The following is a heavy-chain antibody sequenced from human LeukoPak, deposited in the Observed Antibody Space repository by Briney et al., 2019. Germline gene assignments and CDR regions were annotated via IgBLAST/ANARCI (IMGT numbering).Heavy chain of an antibody. CDR2: INHSGST. CDR1: GGSISRGGYY. J-gene: IGHJ6*02. CDR3: ASDNYHYDDSRYYAPPPPYHGMDV. Sequence: PSQTLSLTCTVSGGSISRGGYYWSWIRQPPGKGLEWIVEINHSGSTNYNPSLKSRVTISVDTSENQFSLKLSSVTAADTAVYYCASDNYHYDDSRYYAPPPPYHGMDVWGQGTTVTVSS. D-gene: IGHD3-22*01. V-gene: IGHV4-30-2*01.